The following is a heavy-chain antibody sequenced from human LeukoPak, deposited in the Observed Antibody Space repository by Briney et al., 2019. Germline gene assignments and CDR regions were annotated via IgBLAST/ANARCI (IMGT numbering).Heavy chain of an antibody. D-gene: IGHD6-19*01. Sequence: TGGSLRLSCAASGFTFSSYAMSWVRHAPGKGLEWVSAISGSGGSTYYADSVKGRFTISRDNSKNTLYLQMNSLRAEDTAVYYCARDHGSGWFPYFDYWGQGTLVTVSS. CDR3: ARDHGSGWFPYFDY. CDR2: ISGSGGST. V-gene: IGHV3-23*01. J-gene: IGHJ4*02. CDR1: GFTFSSYA.